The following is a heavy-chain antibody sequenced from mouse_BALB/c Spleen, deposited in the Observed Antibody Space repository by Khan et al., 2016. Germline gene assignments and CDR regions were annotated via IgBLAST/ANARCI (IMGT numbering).Heavy chain of an antibody. D-gene: IGHD4-1*01. CDR2: INSNGGST. J-gene: IGHJ2*01. V-gene: IGHV5-6-3*01. CDR1: GFTFSTYA. Sequence: EVELVESGGGLVQPGGSLKLSCAASGFTFSTYAMSWVRQTPDKRLDLVATINSNGGSTYYPDSVKGRFTISRDNAKNTLYLQMSSLKSEDTAMYYCARELGEDFDYWGQGTILTVSS. CDR3: ARELGEDFDY.